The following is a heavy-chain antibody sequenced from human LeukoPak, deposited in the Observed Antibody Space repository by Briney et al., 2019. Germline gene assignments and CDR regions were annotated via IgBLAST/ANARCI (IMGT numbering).Heavy chain of an antibody. D-gene: IGHD4-23*01. CDR1: GGSFSGYY. CDR3: ARTHYGGNRAGSTAY. Sequence: SETLSLTCAVYGGSFSGYYWSWIRQPPGKGLEWIGEINHSGSTNYNPSLKSRVTISVDTSKNQFSLKLSSVTAADTAVYYCARTHYGGNRAGSTAYWGQGTLVTVSS. J-gene: IGHJ4*02. V-gene: IGHV4-34*01. CDR2: INHSGST.